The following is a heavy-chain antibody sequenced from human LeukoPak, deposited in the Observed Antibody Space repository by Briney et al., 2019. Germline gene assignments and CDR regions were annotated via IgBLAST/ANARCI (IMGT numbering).Heavy chain of an antibody. CDR3: ARGGYYGSGNDFRFDP. J-gene: IGHJ5*02. CDR2: IYYSGST. V-gene: IGHV4-59*01. CDR1: GGSISSYY. Sequence: TSETLSLTCTVSGGSISSYYWSWIRQPPGKGLEWIGYIYYSGSTNYKPSLKSRVTISVDTSKNQFSLKLSSVTAADTAVYYCARGGYYGSGNDFRFDPWGQGTLVTVSS. D-gene: IGHD3-10*01.